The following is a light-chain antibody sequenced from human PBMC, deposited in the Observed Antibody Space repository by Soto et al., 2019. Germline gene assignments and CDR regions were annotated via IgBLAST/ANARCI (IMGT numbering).Light chain of an antibody. Sequence: SVLAQPSSVSGSLGPSITISCTGTSRYVGGYNYVSLYQQHPGKAPTLMIYDVSNRPSGVSNRFSGSKSGNTASLTISGLQVEDEADYYYSSYTSSGNYVFGTGTKVTFL. CDR1: SRYVGGYNY. CDR3: SSYTSSGNYV. CDR2: DVS. V-gene: IGLV2-14*01. J-gene: IGLJ1*01.